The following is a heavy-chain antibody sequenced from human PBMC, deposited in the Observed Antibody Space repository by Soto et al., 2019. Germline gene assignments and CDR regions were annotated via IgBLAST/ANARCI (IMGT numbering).Heavy chain of an antibody. Sequence: EVQLVESGGGLIQPGGSLRLSCAASGFTVSSRYMSWVRQAPGKGLEWVSVIYTDGRTFYADSVKGRFTFSRDNSKNTLYLQMDSLRAEDTAVYYCARGVTVGVTGPDSWGQGKLVTVSS. D-gene: IGHD1-20*01. J-gene: IGHJ4*02. CDR1: GFTVSSRY. V-gene: IGHV3-53*01. CDR3: ARGVTVGVTGPDS. CDR2: IYTDGRT.